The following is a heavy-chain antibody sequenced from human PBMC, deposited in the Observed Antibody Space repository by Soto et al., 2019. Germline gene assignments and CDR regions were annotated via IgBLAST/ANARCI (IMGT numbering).Heavy chain of an antibody. Sequence: SVKVSCKASGGTFSSYAISWVRHAPGQGLEWMGGIIPIFGTANYAQKFQGRVTITADESTSTAYMELSSLRSEDTAVYYCARGPRSSSWIQLWLPGGWFDPWGQGTLVTVS. V-gene: IGHV1-69*13. CDR2: IIPIFGTA. CDR3: ARGPRSSSWIQLWLPGGWFDP. D-gene: IGHD5-18*01. J-gene: IGHJ5*02. CDR1: GGTFSSYA.